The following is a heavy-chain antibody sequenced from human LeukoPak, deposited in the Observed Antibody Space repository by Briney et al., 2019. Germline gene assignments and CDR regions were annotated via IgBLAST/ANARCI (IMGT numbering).Heavy chain of an antibody. V-gene: IGHV4-34*01. CDR3: ARGRIAAAVHSFDY. Sequence: SETRSLTCAVYGGSFSSYYWSWIRQPPGKGLEWIGEINHSGSTNYNPSLKSRVTISVDTSKNQFSLKLSSVTAADTAVYYCARGRIAAAVHSFDYWGQGTLVTVSS. CDR1: GGSFSSYY. J-gene: IGHJ4*02. D-gene: IGHD6-13*01. CDR2: INHSGST.